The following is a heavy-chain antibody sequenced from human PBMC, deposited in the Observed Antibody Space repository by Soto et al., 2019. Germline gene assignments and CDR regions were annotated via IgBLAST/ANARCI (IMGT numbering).Heavy chain of an antibody. CDR1: GFTFSSYA. V-gene: IGHV3-23*01. CDR3: AKVWGYSRSNRGNWFDP. J-gene: IGHJ5*02. D-gene: IGHD6-6*01. Sequence: GGSLRLSCAASGFTFSSYAMSWVRQAPGKGLEWVSAISGSGGSTYYADSVKGRFTISRDNSKNTLYLQMNSLRAEDTAVYYCAKVWGYSRSNRGNWFDPWGQGTLVTVSS. CDR2: ISGSGGST.